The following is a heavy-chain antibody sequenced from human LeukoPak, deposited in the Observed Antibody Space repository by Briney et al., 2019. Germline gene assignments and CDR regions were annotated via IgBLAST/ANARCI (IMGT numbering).Heavy chain of an antibody. Sequence: GASVKVSCKASGYTFTSYYMHWVRQAPGQGLEWMGIINPSGGSTSYAQKFQGRVTMTRDTSTSTAYMELSSLRSEDTAVYYCARVPGYYDSSGYTGYYFDYWGQGTLVTVSS. V-gene: IGHV1-46*01. CDR1: GYTFTSYY. CDR3: ARVPGYYDSSGYTGYYFDY. J-gene: IGHJ4*02. CDR2: INPSGGST. D-gene: IGHD3-22*01.